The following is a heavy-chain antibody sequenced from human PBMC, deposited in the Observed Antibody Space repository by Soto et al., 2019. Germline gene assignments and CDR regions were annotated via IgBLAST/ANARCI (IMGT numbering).Heavy chain of an antibody. J-gene: IGHJ6*02. V-gene: IGHV4-31*02. Sequence: WTWIRHRPGEGLEWFGYINHRGSLYYNPSLESRVSMSVDTSKNQFSLNLSSVTAADTAVYYCARELPQRQGRNMDVWGQGTTVTVS. CDR2: INHRGSL. CDR3: ARELPQRQGRNMDV. D-gene: IGHD1-1*01.